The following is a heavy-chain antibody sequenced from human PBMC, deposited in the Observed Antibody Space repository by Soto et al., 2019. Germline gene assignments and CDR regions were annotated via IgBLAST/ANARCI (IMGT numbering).Heavy chain of an antibody. Sequence: EVQLVESGGDLVQPGGSLRLSCAASEFSAISKYMSWVGQAPGKGLGWVPLIQRGGTTYYEGPVKGKSTISRDYSENTLFLQMNSLRVEDTAVYYCTRDDVHFNGDRYYGVPMDVWGKGTTVTVSA. D-gene: IGHD2-8*01. V-gene: IGHV3-66*01. CDR3: TRDDVHFNGDRYYGVPMDV. J-gene: IGHJ6*04. CDR1: EFSAISKY. CDR2: IQRGGTT.